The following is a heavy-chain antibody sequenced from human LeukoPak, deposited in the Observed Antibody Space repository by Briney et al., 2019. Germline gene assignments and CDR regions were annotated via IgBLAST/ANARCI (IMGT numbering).Heavy chain of an antibody. CDR2: ISSSSSYI. J-gene: IGHJ6*02. V-gene: IGHV3-21*01. CDR3: ATFKDIVVVVAATPHYYGMDV. CDR1: GFTFSSYS. Sequence: PGGSLRLSCAASGFTFSSYSMNWVRQAPGKGLEWVSSISSSSSYIYYADSVKGRFTISRDNAKNSLYLQMNSLRAGDTAVYYCATFKDIVVVVAATPHYYGMDVWGQGTTVTVSS. D-gene: IGHD2-15*01.